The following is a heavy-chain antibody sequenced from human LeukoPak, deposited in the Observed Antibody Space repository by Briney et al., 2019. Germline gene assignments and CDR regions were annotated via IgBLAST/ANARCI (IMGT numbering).Heavy chain of an antibody. CDR1: GFTYSTYG. V-gene: IGHV3-33*03. Sequence: PGGSLRLSRAACGFTYSTYGIQGVRQAPGKGRECLSVLCLDGSSKQYADSAKGRFLISRDNSKSTLYLEMHSLRPGATRLYYFAKDLPPTIMIAWVQGTLVSVSS. J-gene: IGHJ5*02. CDR3: AKDLPPTIMIA. CDR2: LCLDGSSK. D-gene: IGHD2-2*02.